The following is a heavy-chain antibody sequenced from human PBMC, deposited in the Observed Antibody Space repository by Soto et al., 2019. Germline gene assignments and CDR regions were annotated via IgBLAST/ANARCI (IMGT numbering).Heavy chain of an antibody. CDR1: GFTFSSYS. CDR2: ISSSSSYI. CDR3: ARLGIVGAYDAFDI. D-gene: IGHD1-26*01. Sequence: PGGSLRLSCVASGFTFSSYSMNWVRQAPGKGLEWVSSISSSSSYIYYADSVKGRFTISRDNAKNSLYLQMNSLRAEDMAVFYCARLGIVGAYDAFDIWGQGTMVTVSS. J-gene: IGHJ3*02. V-gene: IGHV3-21*01.